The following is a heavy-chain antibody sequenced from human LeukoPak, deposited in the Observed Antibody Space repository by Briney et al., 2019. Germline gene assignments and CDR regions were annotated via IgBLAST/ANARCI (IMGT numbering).Heavy chain of an antibody. Sequence: GGSLRLSCAASGFTFSVAAMTWVRQAPGKGLEWVSLIDASGESTYYADSVKGRFTISRDNSKNTLSLQMNSLRVEDTAMYFCAKDIQVSTWGLGTMVTVSS. CDR3: AKDIQVST. D-gene: IGHD1-1*01. CDR2: IDASGEST. J-gene: IGHJ3*01. V-gene: IGHV3-23*01. CDR1: GFTFSVAA.